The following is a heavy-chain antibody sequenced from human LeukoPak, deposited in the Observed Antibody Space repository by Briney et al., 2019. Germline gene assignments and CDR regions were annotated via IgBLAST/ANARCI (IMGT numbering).Heavy chain of an antibody. V-gene: IGHV4-30-4*01. CDR1: GGSISSGDYY. J-gene: IGHJ4*02. D-gene: IGHD3-22*01. Sequence: PSQTLSLTCTVSGGSISSGDYYWSWIRQPPGKGLEWIGYIYYSGSTYYNPSLKSRVTISVDTSKNQFSLKLSSVTAADTAVYYCARGVFWGSGYYYPPIDYWGQGTLVTVSS. CDR2: IYYSGST. CDR3: ARGVFWGSGYYYPPIDY.